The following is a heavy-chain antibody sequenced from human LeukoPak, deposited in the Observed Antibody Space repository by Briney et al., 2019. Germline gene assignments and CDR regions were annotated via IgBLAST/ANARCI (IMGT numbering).Heavy chain of an antibody. V-gene: IGHV4-39*07. CDR2: INHSGST. CDR3: ARGGPAPDSSGYYYFDY. D-gene: IGHD3-22*01. Sequence: QTSETLSLTCTVSGGSISSSSYYWGWIRQPPGKGLEWIGEINHSGSTNYNPSLKSRVTISVDTSKNQFSLKLSSVTAADTAVYYCARGGPAPDSSGYYYFDYWGQGTLVTVSS. CDR1: GGSISSSSYY. J-gene: IGHJ4*02.